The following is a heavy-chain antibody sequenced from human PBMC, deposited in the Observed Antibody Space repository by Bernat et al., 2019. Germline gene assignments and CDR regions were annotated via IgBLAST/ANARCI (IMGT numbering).Heavy chain of an antibody. J-gene: IGHJ4*02. V-gene: IGHV3-30-3*01. Sequence: QVQLVESGGGVVQPGRSLRLSCAASGFTFSSYAMHWVRQAPGKGLEWVAVISYDGSNKYYADSVKGRFTISRDNSKNTLYLQMNSLRAEDTAVYYCARGIYDFWSGDFDYWGQGTLVTVSS. CDR2: ISYDGSNK. CDR3: ARGIYDFWSGDFDY. CDR1: GFTFSSYA. D-gene: IGHD3-3*01.